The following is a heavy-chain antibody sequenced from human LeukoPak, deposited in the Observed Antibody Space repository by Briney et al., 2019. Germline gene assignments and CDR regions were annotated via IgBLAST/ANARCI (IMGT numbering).Heavy chain of an antibody. CDR1: GLTIGSRY. D-gene: IGHD6-13*01. Sequence: GGSLRLSCVASGLTIGSRYMNWVRQAPGKGLEWVAHINQDGSQKYYVDSVEGRFAISRDNAKNSLYLQMNSLRAEDTAIYYCARRRSQQSEFDLWGQGTLATISS. CDR3: ARRRSQQSEFDL. V-gene: IGHV3-7*01. CDR2: INQDGSQK. J-gene: IGHJ4*02.